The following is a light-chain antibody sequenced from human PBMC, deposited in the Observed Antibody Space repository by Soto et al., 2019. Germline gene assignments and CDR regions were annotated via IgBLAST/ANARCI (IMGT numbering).Light chain of an antibody. J-gene: IGKJ5*01. Sequence: EVVLTQSPATLSLSPGGSATLSSRASQNVDNYLAWYQQKPGLAPRLLIYDASNGATGIPSRFSGSGSGTAFTLTISCLESEDSAVYYCQQWRFWPRITVCQETRLEIK. CDR2: DAS. CDR3: QQWRFWPRIT. V-gene: IGKV3-11*01. CDR1: QNVDNY.